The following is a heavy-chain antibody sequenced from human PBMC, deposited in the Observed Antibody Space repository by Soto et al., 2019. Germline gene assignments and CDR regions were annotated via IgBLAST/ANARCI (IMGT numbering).Heavy chain of an antibody. CDR1: GYTFSSYF. CDR2: ISAYNGNT. CDR3: ARDLPPVGY. Sequence: QVQLVQSGAEVKKPGASVKVSCKASGYTFSSYFISWVRQAPGQGLEWMGWISAYNGNTNYAQNLQGRVTMTTDTSRSTASMGLRSLRSDDTAGYYCARDLPPVGYWGQGTLVTVS. J-gene: IGHJ4*02. V-gene: IGHV1-18*01.